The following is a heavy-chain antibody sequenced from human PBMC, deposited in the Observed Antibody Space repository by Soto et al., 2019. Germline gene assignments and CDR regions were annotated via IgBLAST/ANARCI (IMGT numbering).Heavy chain of an antibody. J-gene: IGHJ6*02. V-gene: IGHV3-21*01. CDR3: ARDGLYYYYGMDV. CDR2: ISSSSSYI. Sequence: EVQLVESGGGLVKPGGSLRLSCAASVFTFSSYSMNWVRQAPGKGLEWVSSISSSSSYIYYADSVKGRFTISRDNAKNSLYLQMNSLRAEDTAVYYCARDGLYYYYGMDVWGQGTTVTVSS. CDR1: VFTFSSYS.